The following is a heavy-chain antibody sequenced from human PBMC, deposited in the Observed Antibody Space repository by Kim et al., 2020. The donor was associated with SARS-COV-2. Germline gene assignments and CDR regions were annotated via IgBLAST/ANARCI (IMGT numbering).Heavy chain of an antibody. J-gene: IGHJ3*02. D-gene: IGHD4-17*01. CDR3: ARSGDYGAFDI. CDR2: T. Sequence: TNYNPSLKSRVTISVDTSKNQFSLKLSSVTAADTAVYYCARSGDYGAFDIWGQGTMVTVSS. V-gene: IGHV4-59*01.